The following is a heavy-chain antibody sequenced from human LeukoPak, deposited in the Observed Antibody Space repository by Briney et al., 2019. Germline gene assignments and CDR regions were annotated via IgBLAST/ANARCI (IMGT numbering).Heavy chain of an antibody. CDR2: IYYSGST. D-gene: IGHD4-17*01. Sequence: SETLSLICTVSGGSISSGGYYWSWIRQHPGKGLEWIGYIYYSGSTYYNPSLKSRVTISVDTSKNQFSLKLSSVTAADTAVYYCARNDYGDYAFFDYWGQGTLVTVSS. J-gene: IGHJ4*02. V-gene: IGHV4-31*03. CDR3: ARNDYGDYAFFDY. CDR1: GGSISSGGYY.